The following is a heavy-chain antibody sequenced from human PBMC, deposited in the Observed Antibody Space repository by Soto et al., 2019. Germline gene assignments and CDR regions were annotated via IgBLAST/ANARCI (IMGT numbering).Heavy chain of an antibody. CDR3: ARFGAPAFPRNWFDF. D-gene: IGHD3-10*01. Sequence: RGESLKMSCNGSGYDFFGYCIALVFQRPGKGLEWMGIIYPDDSNTGYSPSFQCQVTISADKSINTAYLQWSSLRTSDSAIYYCARFGAPAFPRNWFDFWGQGTLVTVSS. CDR2: IYPDDSNT. CDR1: GYDFFGYC. V-gene: IGHV5-51*01. J-gene: IGHJ5*01.